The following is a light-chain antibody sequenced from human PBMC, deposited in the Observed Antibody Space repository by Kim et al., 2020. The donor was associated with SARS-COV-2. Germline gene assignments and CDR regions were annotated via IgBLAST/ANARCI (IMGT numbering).Light chain of an antibody. CDR2: DVS. J-gene: IGLJ3*02. CDR3: NSYTSSSTWV. CDR1: RSDVGGYNS. V-gene: IGLV2-14*03. Sequence: QSALTQPASVSGSPGQSVTISCTGTRSDVGGYNSVSWYQQHPGKAPKLMIYDVSNRPSGVSNRFSGSKSGNTASLTISWLQAEDEADYYCNSYTSSSTWVFGGGTQLTVL.